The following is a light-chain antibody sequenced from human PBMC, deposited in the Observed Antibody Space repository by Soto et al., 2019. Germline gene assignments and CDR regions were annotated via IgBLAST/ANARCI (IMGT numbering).Light chain of an antibody. Sequence: DIQMTQSPSTLSGSVGDTVTITCRASQRMSGWLAWHQQKPGKAPKLLIYDVSALKRGVPPRFSGSGSGTEFTLTIRSLQTDDFETYSCQQYYTFSLTFGQGTKVDTK. V-gene: IGKV1-5*01. CDR3: QQYYTFSLT. CDR1: QRMSGW. J-gene: IGKJ1*01. CDR2: DVS.